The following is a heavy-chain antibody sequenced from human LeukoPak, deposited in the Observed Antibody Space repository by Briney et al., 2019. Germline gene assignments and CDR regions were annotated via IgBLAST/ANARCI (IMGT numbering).Heavy chain of an antibody. CDR1: GFTFSSYA. V-gene: IGHV3-23*01. D-gene: IGHD3-22*01. CDR2: ISGSGGST. CDR3: ARGRIDSSGFP. Sequence: GGSLRLSCAASGFTFSSYAMSWVRQAPGKGLEWVSAISGSGGSTYYADSVKGRFTISRDNSKNTLYLQMNSLRAEDTAVYYCARGRIDSSGFPWGQGTLVTVSS. J-gene: IGHJ5*02.